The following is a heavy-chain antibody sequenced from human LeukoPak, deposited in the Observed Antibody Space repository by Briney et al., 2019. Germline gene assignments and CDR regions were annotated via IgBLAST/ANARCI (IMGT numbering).Heavy chain of an antibody. CDR3: ARDTNREQDI. CDR1: GFTFSRDY. V-gene: IGHV3-64*01. D-gene: IGHD3-3*01. Sequence: GGSLRLSCAASGFTFSRDYIHWVRQVPGKGLEYVSAISSNGGKTHYTNSVKGRFTISRDNSKNTVYLQMGSLSTEDTAVYYSARDTNREQDIWGQGTTVSVSS. J-gene: IGHJ6*02. CDR2: ISSNGGKT.